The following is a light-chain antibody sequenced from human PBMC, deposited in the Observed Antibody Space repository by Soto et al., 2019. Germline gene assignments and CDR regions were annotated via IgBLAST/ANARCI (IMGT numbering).Light chain of an antibody. V-gene: IGKV1-12*01. CDR3: QETYSIPH. CDR1: QAISVS. J-gene: IGKJ4*01. Sequence: DIQMTQSPSTLSASVGDTVTISCRASQAISVSLAWYRQKPGKAPNLLIYDASTLQEGVPSRFSGSGSGTDFTLTITSLQPEDLATYYCQETYSIPHFGGGTKVDIK. CDR2: DAS.